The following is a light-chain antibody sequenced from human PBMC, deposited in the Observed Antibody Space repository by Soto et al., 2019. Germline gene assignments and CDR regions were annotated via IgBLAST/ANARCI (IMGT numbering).Light chain of an antibody. Sequence: DIQMTQSPSSVSASVGYRFTITCQASQGISRSLAWYQRKPGKAPKLLIYDASSLESGVPSRFSGSGSGTEFTLTITSLQPDDFATYYCQQYNSYPWTFGQGTKVDIK. CDR3: QQYNSYPWT. CDR1: QGISRS. J-gene: IGKJ1*01. V-gene: IGKV1-5*01. CDR2: DAS.